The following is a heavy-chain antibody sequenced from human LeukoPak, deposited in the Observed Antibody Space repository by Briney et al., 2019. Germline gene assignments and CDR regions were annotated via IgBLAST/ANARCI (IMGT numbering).Heavy chain of an antibody. CDR1: GFTFSSYW. V-gene: IGHV3-7*01. CDR2: IKQDGSEK. D-gene: IGHD1-26*01. Sequence: GGSLRLSCAASGFTFSSYWMSWVRQVPGKGLGWVANIKQDGSEKYYVDSVKGRFTISRDNAKNSLYLQMNSLRAEDTAVYYCARGWELGYYYYGMDVWGQGTTVTVSS. J-gene: IGHJ6*02. CDR3: ARGWELGYYYYGMDV.